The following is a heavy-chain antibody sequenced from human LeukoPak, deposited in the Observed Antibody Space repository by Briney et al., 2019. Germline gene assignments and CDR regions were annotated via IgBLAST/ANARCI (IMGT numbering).Heavy chain of an antibody. Sequence: SVKVSCKASGGTFSIYAISWVRQAPGQGLEWMGGIIPIFGTANYAQKFQGRVTITADESTSTAYMELSSLRSEDTAVYYCAREAGYCSGGSCYSRKVEAFDIWGQGTMVTVSS. V-gene: IGHV1-69*13. CDR3: AREAGYCSGGSCYSRKVEAFDI. J-gene: IGHJ3*02. CDR2: IIPIFGTA. D-gene: IGHD2-15*01. CDR1: GGTFSIYA.